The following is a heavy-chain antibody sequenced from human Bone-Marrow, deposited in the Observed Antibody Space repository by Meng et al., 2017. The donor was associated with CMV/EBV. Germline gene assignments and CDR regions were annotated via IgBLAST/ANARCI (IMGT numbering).Heavy chain of an antibody. CDR3: ASIPHPSRRTHITDFDY. CDR1: GGSVGRYN. V-gene: IGHV4-34*01. J-gene: IGHJ4*02. D-gene: IGHD1-14*01. Sequence: QQWVAALVEPTKPVSPLKVFYGGSVGRYNWSAIRWPPGTGLQWIEEINHSGSTTYSPSLKSRVPISVATSKNQFSLELSSVTAADTAVYYCASIPHPSRRTHITDFDYWGQGTLVTVSS. CDR2: INHSGST.